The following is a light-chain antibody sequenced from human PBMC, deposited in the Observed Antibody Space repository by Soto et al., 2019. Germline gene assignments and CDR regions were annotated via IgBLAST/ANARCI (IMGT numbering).Light chain of an antibody. CDR1: QPVSSW. CDR2: AIS. CDR3: QEANSFT. J-gene: IGKJ4*01. Sequence: DIQMTQSPSSVSAYVGDRVTITCRASQPVSSWLAWYQQKPGEAPKLLIYAISSLQTGVPSRFSGSGSGTDFTLTISSLQPEDFASYYCQEANSFTFGGGTKVEIK. V-gene: IGKV1-12*02.